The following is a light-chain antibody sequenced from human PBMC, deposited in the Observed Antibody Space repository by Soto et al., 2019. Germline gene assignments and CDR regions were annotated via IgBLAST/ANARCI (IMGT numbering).Light chain of an antibody. CDR3: QQYYGSPGIT. Sequence: EIVLTQSPGTLSLSPGERATLSCRASQSVTNNYLAWFQQKPGQAPRLLMYGASSRATGIPDRFSGSGSGTDFTLTVSRLEPEDFAVYYCQQYYGSPGITFGQGTRLRL. CDR2: GAS. CDR1: QSVTNNY. J-gene: IGKJ5*01. V-gene: IGKV3-20*01.